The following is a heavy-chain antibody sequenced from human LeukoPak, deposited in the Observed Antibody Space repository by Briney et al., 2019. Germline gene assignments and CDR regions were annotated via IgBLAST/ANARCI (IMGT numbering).Heavy chain of an antibody. D-gene: IGHD6-13*01. J-gene: IGHJ4*02. CDR1: GYTFTSYN. V-gene: IGHV1-8*03. CDR2: MNPNSGNT. CDR3: ARRIAALDY. Sequence: ASVKVSCKASGYTFTSYNINWVRQATGQGLEWMGWMNPNSGNTGYAQKFQGRVTITRNTSISTAYTELSSLRSEDTAVYYCARRIAALDYWGQGTLVTVSS.